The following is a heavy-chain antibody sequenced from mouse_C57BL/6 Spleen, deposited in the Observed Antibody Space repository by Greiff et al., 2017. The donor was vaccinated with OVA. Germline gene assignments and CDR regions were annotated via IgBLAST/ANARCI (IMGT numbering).Heavy chain of an antibody. V-gene: IGHV7-1*01. CDR3: ARDDYSNYEFAY. J-gene: IGHJ3*01. D-gene: IGHD2-5*01. CDR2: SRNKANDYTT. Sequence: EVQGVESGGGLVQSGRSLRLSCATSGFTFSDFYMEWVRQAPGKGLEWIAASRNKANDYTTEYSASVKGRFIVSRDTSQSILYLQMNALRAEDTAIYYCARDDYSNYEFAYWGQGTLVTVSA. CDR1: GFTFSDFY.